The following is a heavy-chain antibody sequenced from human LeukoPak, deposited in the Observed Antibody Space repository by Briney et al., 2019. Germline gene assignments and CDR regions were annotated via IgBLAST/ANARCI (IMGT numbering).Heavy chain of an antibody. CDR3: ARAGHCSSTSCFDAFDI. V-gene: IGHV4-59*01. Sequence: SETLSLTCTVSGGSISSYYWSWIRQPPGKGLEWIGYIYYSGSTNYNPSLKSRVTISVDTSKNQFSLKLSSVTAADTAVYYCARAGHCSSTSCFDAFDIWGQGTMVTVSS. CDR2: IYYSGST. J-gene: IGHJ3*02. CDR1: GGSISSYY. D-gene: IGHD2-2*03.